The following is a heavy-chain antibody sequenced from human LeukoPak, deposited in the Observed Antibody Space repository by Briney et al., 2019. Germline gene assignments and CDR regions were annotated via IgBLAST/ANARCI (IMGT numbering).Heavy chain of an antibody. Sequence: GGSLRLSCAASGFTFSSYAMSWVRQAPGKGLEWVSAIRGSGVNTWYADSVKGRFTISTDNSKNTLYLQMNSLRDEDTAVYYCAKPRGLTSSTYFDYWGQGTLVTVSA. CDR3: AKPRGLTSSTYFDY. D-gene: IGHD2-2*01. J-gene: IGHJ4*02. CDR2: IRGSGVNT. V-gene: IGHV3-23*01. CDR1: GFTFSSYA.